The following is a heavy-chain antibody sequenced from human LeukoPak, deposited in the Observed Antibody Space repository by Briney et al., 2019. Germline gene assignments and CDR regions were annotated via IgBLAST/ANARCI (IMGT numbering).Heavy chain of an antibody. V-gene: IGHV5-51*01. Sequence: KVGESLKISCKGSGYSFTSYWIGWVRQMPGKGLEWMGIIYPGDSDTRYSPSFQGQVTISADKSISTAYLQWSSLKASDTAMYYCARLRYSGYDGAAAGPYYFDYWGQGTLVTVSS. CDR3: ARLRYSGYDGAAAGPYYFDY. D-gene: IGHD5-12*01. CDR1: GYSFTSYW. CDR2: IYPGDSDT. J-gene: IGHJ4*02.